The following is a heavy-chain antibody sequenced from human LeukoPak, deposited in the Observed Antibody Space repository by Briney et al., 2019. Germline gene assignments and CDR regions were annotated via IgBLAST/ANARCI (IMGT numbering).Heavy chain of an antibody. V-gene: IGHV3-74*01. CDR1: GFTFSSYW. CDR2: INSDGSST. CDR3: ARSPRLMKGVVKFPPLDD. D-gene: IGHD3-3*01. Sequence: PGGSLRLSCAASGFTFSSYWMHWVRHAPGKGLVWVSRINSDGSSTSYADSVKGRFTIARDNAKNSVYLEMNSLRADDTAVYYCARSPRLMKGVVKFPPLDDWGQGPLVTVSS. J-gene: IGHJ4*02.